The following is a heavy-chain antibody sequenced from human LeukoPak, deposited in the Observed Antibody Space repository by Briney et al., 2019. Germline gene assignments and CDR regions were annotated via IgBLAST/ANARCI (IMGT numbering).Heavy chain of an antibody. D-gene: IGHD6-13*01. J-gene: IGHJ5*02. CDR1: GGTFSIYA. CDR2: NIPIFGTA. Sequence: SVKVSCKASGGTFSIYAISWVRQAPGQGLECMGGNIPIFGTANYAQKFQGRVTIPADKSTSTAYMELSSLRSEETAVYYCARNPLSTGEVSSWYNWFDPWGQGTLVTVSS. V-gene: IGHV1-69*06. CDR3: ARNPLSTGEVSSWYNWFDP.